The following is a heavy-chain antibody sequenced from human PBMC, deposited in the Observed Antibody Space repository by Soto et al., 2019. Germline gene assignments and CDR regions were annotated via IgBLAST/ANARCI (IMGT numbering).Heavy chain of an antibody. CDR1: GYSFTSYW. D-gene: IGHD2-15*01. CDR2: IYPGDSDT. CDR3: ARRDVYCSGGSCYSAGIDY. V-gene: IGHV5-51*01. J-gene: IGHJ4*02. Sequence: GESLKISCKGSGYSFTSYWIGWVRQMPVKGLEWMGIIYPGDSDTRYSPSFQGQVTISADKSISTAYLQWSSLKASDTAMYYCARRDVYCSGGSCYSAGIDYWGQGTLVTVSS.